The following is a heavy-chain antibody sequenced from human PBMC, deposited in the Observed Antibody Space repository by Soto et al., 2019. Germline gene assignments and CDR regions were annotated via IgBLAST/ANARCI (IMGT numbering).Heavy chain of an antibody. D-gene: IGHD6-19*01. CDR1: GGSISSGGYY. Sequence: SETLSLTCTVSGGSISSGGYYWSWIRQHPGKGLGWIGYIYYSGSTYYNPSLKSRVTISVDTSKNQFSLKLSSVTAADTAVYYCARDPGSGWYGAGAFDIWGQGTMVTVS. V-gene: IGHV4-31*03. CDR2: IYYSGST. J-gene: IGHJ3*02. CDR3: ARDPGSGWYGAGAFDI.